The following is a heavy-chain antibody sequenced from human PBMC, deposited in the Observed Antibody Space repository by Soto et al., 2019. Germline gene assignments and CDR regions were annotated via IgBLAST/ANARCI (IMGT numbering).Heavy chain of an antibody. CDR2: IKQDGSEK. CDR1: GFTFSSYW. V-gene: IGHV3-7*01. Sequence: EVQLVESGGGLVQPGGSLRLSCAASGFTFSSYWMSWVRQAPGKGLEWVANIKQDGSEKYYVDSVKGRFTISRDNAKNSLYLQMNSLRAEDTAVYDCAIDAVTIFGVVIHYMDVWGKGTTVTVSS. J-gene: IGHJ6*03. CDR3: AIDAVTIFGVVIHYMDV. D-gene: IGHD3-3*01.